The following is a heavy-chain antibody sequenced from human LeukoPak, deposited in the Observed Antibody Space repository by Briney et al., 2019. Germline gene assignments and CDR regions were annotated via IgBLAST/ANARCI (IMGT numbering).Heavy chain of an antibody. J-gene: IGHJ4*02. D-gene: IGHD6-19*01. Sequence: GGSLRLSCEGSGFTFSSYTMIWVRQAPGKGLEWLTSISSTSSYIYYADSVKGRFTISRDNAKNSLYLQMNSLRAEDTAVYYCASLTVASRGSGDYWGQGTLVTVSS. CDR1: GFTFSSYT. CDR2: ISSTSSYI. CDR3: ASLTVASRGSGDY. V-gene: IGHV3-21*01.